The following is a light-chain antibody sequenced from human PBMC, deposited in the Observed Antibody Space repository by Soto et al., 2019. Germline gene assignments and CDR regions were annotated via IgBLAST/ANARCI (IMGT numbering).Light chain of an antibody. Sequence: EIVVTQSPATLSFSPGERATLSCRASQSVSSYLAWYQQKPGQAPRLLIYGASSRATGIPDRFSGSGSGTDFTLTISSLEPEDFAVYYCQQRNSWPPTFTFGQGTRLEIK. J-gene: IGKJ5*01. CDR3: QQRNSWPPTFT. V-gene: IGKV3-11*01. CDR2: GAS. CDR1: QSVSSY.